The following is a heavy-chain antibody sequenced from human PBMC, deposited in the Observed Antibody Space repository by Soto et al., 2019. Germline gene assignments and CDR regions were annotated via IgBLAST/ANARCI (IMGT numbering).Heavy chain of an antibody. V-gene: IGHV3-23*01. CDR3: AKSYDFGGGYYNENYSDS. J-gene: IGHJ4*02. D-gene: IGHD3-3*01. CDR1: GFSFSNYA. Sequence: EVQLLESGGGLVQPGGSLRLSCAASGFSFSNYAMTWVRQAPGKGLEWVSGISGSGGSTYYADSVKGRFTISRDSSKNTQYLQMNSLRAEDTAVYYCAKSYDFGGGYYNENYSDSLGQGTLVSVSS. CDR2: ISGSGGST.